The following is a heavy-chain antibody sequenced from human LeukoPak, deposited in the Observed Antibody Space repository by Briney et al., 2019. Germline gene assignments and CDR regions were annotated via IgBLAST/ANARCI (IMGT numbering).Heavy chain of an antibody. Sequence: GGSLRLSCTVSGFTVSSNSMSWVRQAPGKGLEWVSFIYSGGNTLYSDSVKGRFTISRDNSKNTLYLQMNSLRAEDTAVYYCAKDSYYGSGSLIFTSDAFDIWGQGTMVTVSS. V-gene: IGHV3-53*01. J-gene: IGHJ3*02. CDR3: AKDSYYGSGSLIFTSDAFDI. CDR1: GFTVSSNS. CDR2: IYSGGNT. D-gene: IGHD3-10*01.